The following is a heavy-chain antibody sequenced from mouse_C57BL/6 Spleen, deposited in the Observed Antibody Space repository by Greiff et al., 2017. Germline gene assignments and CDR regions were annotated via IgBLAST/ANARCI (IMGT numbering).Heavy chain of an antibody. Sequence: VQLKESGPGLVKPSQSLSLTCSVTGYSITSGYYWNWIRQFPGNKLEWMGYISYDGSNNYNPSFKNRISLTRDTSKNQFFLKLNSVTTEDTATYYCANYYGSSYPFAYWGQGTLVTVSA. V-gene: IGHV3-6*01. D-gene: IGHD1-1*01. CDR2: ISYDGSN. CDR1: GYSITSGYY. CDR3: ANYYGSSYPFAY. J-gene: IGHJ3*01.